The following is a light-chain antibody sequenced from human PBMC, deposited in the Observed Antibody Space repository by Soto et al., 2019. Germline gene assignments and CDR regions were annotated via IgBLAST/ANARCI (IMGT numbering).Light chain of an antibody. CDR2: GVS. J-gene: IGLJ2*01. CDR1: SSDIGAYNF. V-gene: IGLV2-8*01. CDR3: SSYTSSSTLVV. Sequence: QSAPTQPPSASGSPGQSVSISCTGTSSDIGAYNFVSWYQQHPGKAPRLMIYGVSKRPSGVPDRFSGSKSGNTASLTVSGLQAEDEADYYCSSYTSSSTLVVFGGGTKLTVL.